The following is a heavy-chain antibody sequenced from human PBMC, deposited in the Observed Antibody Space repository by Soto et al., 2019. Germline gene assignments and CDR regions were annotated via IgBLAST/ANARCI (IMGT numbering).Heavy chain of an antibody. CDR2: LKSDNGGT. D-gene: IGHD3-10*01. J-gene: IGHJ6*02. CDR3: ARDLCPLGSGTACPLYGLDI. CDR1: GYTFTGHY. V-gene: IGHV1-2*02. Sequence: QVQLVQSGAEVKPPGASVKVSCKASGYTFTGHYMHWVRQVSGKRLEHLGWLKSDNGGTYYAPKFQGRVTFTRDNSTSTAYMELNGLQSDDTAVYFCARDLCPLGSGTACPLYGLDIWGQGTTVVVS.